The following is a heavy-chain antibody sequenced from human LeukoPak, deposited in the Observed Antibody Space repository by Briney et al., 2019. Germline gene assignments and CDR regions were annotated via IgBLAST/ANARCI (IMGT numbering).Heavy chain of an antibody. Sequence: GASVKVSCKASGYTFTGYYMHWVRQAPGQGLEWMGWINPNSGGTNYAQKFQGRVTMTRDTSISTAYMELSSLRSEDTAVYYCARDRDYGSGSYYQNWGQGTLVTVSS. CDR1: GYTFTGYY. CDR3: ARDRDYGSGSYYQN. V-gene: IGHV1-2*02. J-gene: IGHJ4*02. CDR2: INPNSGGT. D-gene: IGHD3-10*01.